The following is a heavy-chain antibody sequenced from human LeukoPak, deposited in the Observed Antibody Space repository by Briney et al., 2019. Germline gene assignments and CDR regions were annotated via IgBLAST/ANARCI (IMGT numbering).Heavy chain of an antibody. CDR3: ARDRGGRSELDD. J-gene: IGHJ4*02. CDR1: GITFSRSW. CDR2: IKEDGGEI. Sequence: GGSLRLSCAASGITFSRSWMSWVRQAPGKGLEWVAFIKEDGGEIFYVDSVKGRFTIPRDNAENFLYLQMNSLRAEDTAVYYCARDRGGRSELDDWGQGTLVTVSS. D-gene: IGHD2-15*01. V-gene: IGHV3-7*04.